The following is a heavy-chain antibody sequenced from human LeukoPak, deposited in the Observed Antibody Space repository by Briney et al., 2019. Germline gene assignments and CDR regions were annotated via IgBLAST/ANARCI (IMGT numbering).Heavy chain of an antibody. D-gene: IGHD1-26*01. Sequence: GGSLRLSCAASGFTFSTYGMHWVRQAPGKGLEWVAVIWSDGSNNDYADSVKGRFTISRDNSKNTLYLQMNNLRAEDTAVYYCAKVGEWTYGKIDFWGQGTLVTVSS. CDR2: IWSDGSNN. CDR3: AKVGEWTYGKIDF. J-gene: IGHJ4*02. V-gene: IGHV3-33*06. CDR1: GFTFSTYG.